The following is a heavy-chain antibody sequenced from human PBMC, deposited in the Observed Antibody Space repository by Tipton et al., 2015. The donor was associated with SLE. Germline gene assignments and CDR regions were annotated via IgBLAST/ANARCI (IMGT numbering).Heavy chain of an antibody. J-gene: IGHJ4*02. CDR3: ARDSSSSGGYFDY. Sequence: SLRLSCAASGFTFSSYSMNWVRQAPGKGLEWVSSISSSSSYIYYADSVKGRFTISRDNAKNSLYLQMNSLRAEDTAVYYCARDSSSSGGYFDYWGQGTLVTVSS. D-gene: IGHD6-6*01. CDR2: ISSSSSYI. V-gene: IGHV3-21*01. CDR1: GFTFSSYS.